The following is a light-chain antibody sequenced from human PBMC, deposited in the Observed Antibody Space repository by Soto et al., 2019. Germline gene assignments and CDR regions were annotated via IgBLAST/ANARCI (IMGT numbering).Light chain of an antibody. CDR1: SSDVGGYNY. J-gene: IGLJ2*01. CDR2: DVS. V-gene: IGLV2-14*01. Sequence: QSALTQPASVSGSPGQSITISCTGTSSDVGGYNYVSWYQQHPGKAPKLMIYDVSNRPSGVSDRFSGSKSGNTACLTISGLQAEDEAEYYRSSYTSSSTHVVFGGGTELTVL. CDR3: SSYTSSSTHVV.